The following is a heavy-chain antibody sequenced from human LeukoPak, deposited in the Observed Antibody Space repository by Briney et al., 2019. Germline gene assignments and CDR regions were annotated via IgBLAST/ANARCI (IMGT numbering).Heavy chain of an antibody. CDR2: VSYDGRTK. CDR3: AKENNNRNDYFDY. V-gene: IGHV3-30*18. J-gene: IGHJ4*02. CDR1: GFTFSNYG. D-gene: IGHD1-1*01. Sequence: PGGSLRLSCTASGFTFSNYGIHWVRQAPGKGLEWVAVVSYDGRTKYYADSVKGRFTISRDDSKNTVFLQVDSLRAEDTAVYYCAKENNNRNDYFDYWGQGTLVTVSS.